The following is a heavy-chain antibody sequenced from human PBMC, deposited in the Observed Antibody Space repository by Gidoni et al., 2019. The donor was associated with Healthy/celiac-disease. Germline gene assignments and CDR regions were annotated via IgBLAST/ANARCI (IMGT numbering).Heavy chain of an antibody. CDR1: GFTFSSYA. V-gene: IGHV3-23*01. Sequence: EVQLLESGGGLVQPGGSLRLSCAASGFTFSSYAMGWVRQAPGKGLEWVSAISGSGGSTYYADSVKGRFTISRDNSKNTLYLQMNSLRAEDTAVYYCAKEPPRGSSGWEHFDYWGQGTLVTVSS. CDR3: AKEPPRGSSGWEHFDY. CDR2: ISGSGGST. J-gene: IGHJ4*02. D-gene: IGHD6-19*01.